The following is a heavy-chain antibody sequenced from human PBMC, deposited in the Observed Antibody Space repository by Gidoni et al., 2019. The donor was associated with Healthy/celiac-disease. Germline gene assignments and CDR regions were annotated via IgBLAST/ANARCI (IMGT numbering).Heavy chain of an antibody. J-gene: IGHJ4*02. CDR2: INAGNGNT. Sequence: QVQLVQSGAEVKKPGASVKVSCKASGYTFTSYAMHWVRQAPGQRLEWMGWINAGNGNTKYSQKFQGRVTITRDTSASTAYMELSSLRSEDTAVYYCAREGWSNYYFDYWGQGTLVTVSS. D-gene: IGHD6-19*01. V-gene: IGHV1-3*01. CDR3: AREGWSNYYFDY. CDR1: GYTFTSYA.